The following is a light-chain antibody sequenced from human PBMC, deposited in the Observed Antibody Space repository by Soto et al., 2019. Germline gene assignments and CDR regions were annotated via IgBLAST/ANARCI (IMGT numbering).Light chain of an antibody. CDR3: QQYDNWPRLT. CDR2: GAS. V-gene: IGKV3-15*01. CDR1: QSVSSN. J-gene: IGKJ4*01. Sequence: EIVMTQSPASLSASPGEGATLSCWASQSVSSNLAWFQQKPGQVPRLLIYGASTSATGIPARFSGSGSGTDFTLTISTLQSEDFAVYYCQQYDNWPRLTFGGGTKVEFK.